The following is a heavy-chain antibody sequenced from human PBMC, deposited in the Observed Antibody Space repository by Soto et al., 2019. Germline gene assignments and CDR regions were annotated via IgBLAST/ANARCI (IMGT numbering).Heavy chain of an antibody. CDR1: GGSIRSGDYY. Sequence: QVQLQESGPGLVKPSQTLSLTCTVSGGSIRSGDYYWSWIRQPPGKGLEWIGYIYYSGSTYYNPSLKSRVTISVDTSQNQFSLKLSYVTAADTAVYYCARDQAYYYGSGSYDPWGQGTLVTVSS. J-gene: IGHJ5*02. D-gene: IGHD3-10*01. V-gene: IGHV4-30-4*01. CDR3: ARDQAYYYGSGSYDP. CDR2: IYYSGST.